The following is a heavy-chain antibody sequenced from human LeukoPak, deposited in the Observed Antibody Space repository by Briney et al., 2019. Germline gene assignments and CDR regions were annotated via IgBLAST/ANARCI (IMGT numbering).Heavy chain of an antibody. Sequence: SETLSLTCTVSGGSISSSSYYWGWIRQPPGKGLEWIGSIYYSGSTYYNPSLKSRVTISVDTSKNQFSLKLSSVTAADTAVYYCARRCTNGVCNGGFDYWGQGTLVTVSS. D-gene: IGHD2-8*01. CDR2: IYYSGST. CDR3: ARRCTNGVCNGGFDY. V-gene: IGHV4-39*01. CDR1: GGSISSSSYY. J-gene: IGHJ4*02.